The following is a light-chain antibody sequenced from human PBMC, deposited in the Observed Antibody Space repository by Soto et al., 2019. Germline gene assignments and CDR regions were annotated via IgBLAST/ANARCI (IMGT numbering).Light chain of an antibody. V-gene: IGLV1-44*01. J-gene: IGLJ2*01. Sequence: QSVLTQPPSASGTPGQRVTISCSGSSSNIGSNTVTWYQHLPGTAPKLLMSSNHQRPSGVPVLFSGSKSGTSASLAITGLQSEDEADYHWAAWDDSLSGPAFGGGTKLTVL. CDR3: AAWDDSLSGPA. CDR2: SNH. CDR1: SSNIGSNT.